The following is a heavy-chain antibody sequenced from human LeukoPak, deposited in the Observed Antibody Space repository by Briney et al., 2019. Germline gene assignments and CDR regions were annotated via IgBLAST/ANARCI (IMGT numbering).Heavy chain of an antibody. CDR2: ISGSGGST. CDR1: GFTFSSYA. V-gene: IGHV3-23*01. J-gene: IGHJ4*02. D-gene: IGHD6-19*01. Sequence: HPGGSLRLSCAASGFTFSSYAMSWVRQAPGKGLEWVSAISGSGGSTYYADSVKGRFTVSRDNSKNTLYLQMNSLRAEGTAVYYCAKAGGWYPADFDYWGQGTLVTVSS. CDR3: AKAGGWYPADFDY.